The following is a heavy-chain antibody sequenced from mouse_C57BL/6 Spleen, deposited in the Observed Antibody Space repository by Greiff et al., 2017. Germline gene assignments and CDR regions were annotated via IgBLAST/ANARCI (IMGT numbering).Heavy chain of an antibody. CDR1: GFNIKNTY. D-gene: IGHD2-4*01. J-gene: IGHJ1*03. Sequence: EVQGVESVAELVRPGASVKLSCTASGFNIKNTYMHWVKQRPEQGLEWIGRIDPANGNTKYAPKFQGKATITADTSSNTAYLQLSSLTSEDTAIYYCARGYDYGWYFDVWGTGTTVTVSS. CDR3: ARGYDYGWYFDV. CDR2: IDPANGNT. V-gene: IGHV14-3*01.